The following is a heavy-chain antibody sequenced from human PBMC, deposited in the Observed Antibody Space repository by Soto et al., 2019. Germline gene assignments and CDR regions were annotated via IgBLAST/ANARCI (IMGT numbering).Heavy chain of an antibody. J-gene: IGHJ6*03. CDR3: ARGYYYYYYMDV. V-gene: IGHV1-69*02. Sequence: ASVKVSCKASGGTFSSYTISWVRQAPGQGLEWMGRIIPILGIASYAQKFQGRVTITTDKSTSTAYMELSSLRSEDTAVYYCARGYYYYYYMDVWGKGTTVTVSS. CDR1: GGTFSSYT. CDR2: IIPILGIA.